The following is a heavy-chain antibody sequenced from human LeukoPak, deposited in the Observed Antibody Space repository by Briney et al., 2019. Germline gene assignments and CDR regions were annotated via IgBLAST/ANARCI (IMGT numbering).Heavy chain of an antibody. V-gene: IGHV3-30*02. CDR2: IRFDGNNK. D-gene: IGHD2-2*01. Sequence: PGGSLRLSCAASRFTFSSYGMHWVRQAPGKGLEWVTFIRFDGNNKYYADSVKGRFTISRDNSKNTLYLQMNSLRTEDSAVYYCARDQCRASTSCPSYYFDCWGQRTLVTVSS. CDR1: RFTFSSYG. CDR3: ARDQCRASTSCPSYYFDC. J-gene: IGHJ4*02.